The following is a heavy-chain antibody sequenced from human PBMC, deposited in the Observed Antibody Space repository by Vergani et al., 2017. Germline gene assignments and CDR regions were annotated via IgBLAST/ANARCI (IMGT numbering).Heavy chain of an antibody. D-gene: IGHD3-9*01. Sequence: QVQVVQSGAEVKKSGASVKVPCKTSGYTFSNYYMHWVRQAPGQGLEWMGIINPSGGHTNYAQKFQGRVTMTRDTSTSTVYMGLSSLRSEDTAIYYCARGDYGILTGYGYWGQGTLVTVSA. CDR1: GYTFSNYY. J-gene: IGHJ4*02. CDR3: ARGDYGILTGYGY. V-gene: IGHV1-46*03. CDR2: INPSGGHT.